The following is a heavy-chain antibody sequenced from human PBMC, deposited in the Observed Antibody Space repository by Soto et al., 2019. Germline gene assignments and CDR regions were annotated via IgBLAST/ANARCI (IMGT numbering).Heavy chain of an antibody. V-gene: IGHV3-11*06. CDR2: ISSGSSYI. D-gene: IGHD6-19*01. J-gene: IGHJ4*02. CDR1: GFSFSDSY. CDR3: ARKTVETGWFDF. Sequence: QVHLVESGGGLVEPGGSLRLSCAASGFSFSDSYMSWIRQAPGKGLEWVSHISSGSSYIKYADSVEGRFTISRDNAKNSLYLQMNSLRAEDTAVYFCARKTVETGWFDFRGLGILVTVSS.